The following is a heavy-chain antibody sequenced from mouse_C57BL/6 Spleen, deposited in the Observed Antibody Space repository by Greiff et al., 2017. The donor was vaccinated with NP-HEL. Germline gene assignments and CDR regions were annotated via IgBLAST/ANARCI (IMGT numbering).Heavy chain of an antibody. D-gene: IGHD1-1*01. CDR2: IYPGDGDT. J-gene: IGHJ4*01. CDR1: GYAFSSYW. CDR3: ARHYGSSPYYAMDY. Sequence: QVQLQQSGAELVKTGASVKISCKASGYAFSSYWMNWVKQRPGKGLEWIGQIYPGDGDTNYNGKFKGKATLTADKSSSTAYMQLSSLTSEDSAVYFCARHYGSSPYYAMDYWGQGTSVTVSS. V-gene: IGHV1-80*01.